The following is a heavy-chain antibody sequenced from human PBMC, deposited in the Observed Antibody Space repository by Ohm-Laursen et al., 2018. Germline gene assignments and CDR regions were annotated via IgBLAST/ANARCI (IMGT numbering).Heavy chain of an antibody. V-gene: IGHV1-2*02. J-gene: IGHJ6*02. CDR3: ARTFRDYYYYGMDV. Sequence: GASVKVSCKASGYTFTGYYMHWVRQAPGQGLEWMGWINPNSGGTNYAQKFQGRVTMTRDTSISTAYMELSRLRSDDTAVYYCARTFRDYYYYGMDVWGQGTTVTVSS. CDR2: INPNSGGT. D-gene: IGHD3-10*01. CDR1: GYTFTGYY.